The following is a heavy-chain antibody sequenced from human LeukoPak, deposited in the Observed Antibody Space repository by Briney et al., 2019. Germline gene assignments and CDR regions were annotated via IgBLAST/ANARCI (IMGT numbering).Heavy chain of an antibody. J-gene: IGHJ4*02. CDR1: GFTFSSYS. CDR2: ISYDGSNK. D-gene: IGHD3-3*01. V-gene: IGHV3-30*03. CDR3: ARAATVWSGYYNY. Sequence: GGSLRLSCAASGFTFSSYSMHWVRQAPGKGLEWVAVISYDGSNKYYADSVKGRFTISRDNSKNTLYLQMNSLRAEDTAVYYCARAATVWSGYYNYWGQGTLVTVSS.